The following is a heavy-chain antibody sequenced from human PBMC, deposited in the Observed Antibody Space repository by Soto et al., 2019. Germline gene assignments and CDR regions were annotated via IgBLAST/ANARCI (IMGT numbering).Heavy chain of an antibody. CDR2: IWYDGTNK. D-gene: IGHD6-19*01. J-gene: IGHJ4*02. Sequence: PGGSLRLSCAASGFTFSTYGMHWVRQAPGKGLEWLAIIWYDGTNKFYADSVKGRFTVSRDNYKNTLYLQMNGLRAEDTAVYYCPTDGPRIAVAGTYPDHWGQGTLVTVSS. CDR1: GFTFSTYG. V-gene: IGHV3-33*01. CDR3: PTDGPRIAVAGTYPDH.